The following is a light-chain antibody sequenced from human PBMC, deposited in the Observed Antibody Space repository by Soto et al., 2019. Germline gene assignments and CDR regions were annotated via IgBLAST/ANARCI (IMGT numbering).Light chain of an antibody. CDR2: GAS. CDR3: QQYGNSPPNT. Sequence: IVLTQSPGTLSLSPGERATLSCRASQSVSSSYLAWYQQKPGQAPRLLIYGASSRATDIPDRFSGSGSGTDFTLTISRLEPEDFGVYYCQQYGNSPPNTFGQGTKLEIK. V-gene: IGKV3-20*01. J-gene: IGKJ2*01. CDR1: QSVSSSY.